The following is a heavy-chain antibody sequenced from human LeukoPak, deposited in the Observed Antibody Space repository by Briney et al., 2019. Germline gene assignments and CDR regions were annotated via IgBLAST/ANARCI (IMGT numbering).Heavy chain of an antibody. CDR3: ARCLTVRGDKGNWFDP. V-gene: IGHV1-18*01. CDR2: ISAYNGNT. CDR1: GGTFSSYA. J-gene: IGHJ5*02. D-gene: IGHD3-10*01. Sequence: ASVKVSCKASGGTFSSYAISWVRQAPGQGLEWMGWISAYNGNTNYAQKLQGRVTMTTDTSTSTAYMELRSLRSDDTAVYYCARCLTVRGDKGNWFDPWGQGTLVTVSS.